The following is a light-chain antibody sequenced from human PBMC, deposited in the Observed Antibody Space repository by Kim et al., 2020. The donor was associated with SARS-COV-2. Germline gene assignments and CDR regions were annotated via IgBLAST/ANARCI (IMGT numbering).Light chain of an antibody. V-gene: IGKV3-20*01. CDR2: GAS. Sequence: SPGERATLSCRASQSFSSTYLAWYQQKPGQAPRLLIYGASSRATGIPDRFSGSGSGTDFTLIINRLEPEDFATYYCQQYGSPLLTFGGGTKVDIK. J-gene: IGKJ4*01. CDR1: QSFSSTY. CDR3: QQYGSPLLT.